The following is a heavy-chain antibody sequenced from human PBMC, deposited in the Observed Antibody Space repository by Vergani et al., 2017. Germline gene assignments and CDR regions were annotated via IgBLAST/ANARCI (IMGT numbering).Heavy chain of an antibody. CDR3: ARFYGSGSNPPVSYGMDV. V-gene: IGHV4-30-4*08. CDR2: ISYSGST. D-gene: IGHD3-10*01. CDR1: GDSISRGGYY. Sequence: QVQLQESGPGLVKPSQTLSLTCTVSGDSISRGGYYWSWIRQPPGKGLEWIGCISYSGSTNYNPSLKSRPHISVDTSKNQFSLNLSSVTATDTAVYYCARFYGSGSNPPVSYGMDVWGQGTTVTVSS. J-gene: IGHJ6*02.